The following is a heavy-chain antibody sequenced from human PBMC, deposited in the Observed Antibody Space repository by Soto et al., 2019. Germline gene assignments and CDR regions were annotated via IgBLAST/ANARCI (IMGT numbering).Heavy chain of an antibody. CDR1: GVSMNNTSYY. J-gene: IGHJ4*02. V-gene: IGHV4-39*01. CDR3: ARHGSY. Sequence: QLQLQESGPGLVKPSETLSLTCTVSGVSMNNTSYYWGWIRQSPGKGLEWIGTIYFSGSTFYNPSLKSRLIISIDRSKNQFSLRLTSVTAADTAVYYCARHGSYWGQGTLVAVSS. CDR2: IYFSGST.